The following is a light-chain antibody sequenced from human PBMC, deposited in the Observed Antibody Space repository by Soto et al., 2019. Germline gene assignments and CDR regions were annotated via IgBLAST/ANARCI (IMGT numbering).Light chain of an antibody. J-gene: IGLJ1*01. CDR1: SSNIGSNY. CDR3: AAWDDSLSVYYV. CDR2: RNN. V-gene: IGLV1-47*01. Sequence: QPVLTQPPSASGTPGQRVTISCSGSSSNIGSNYVYWYQQLPGTAPKLLIYRNNQRPSGVPDRLSGSKSGTSASLAISGLRSEDEADYFCAAWDDSLSVYYVFGTGTKLTVL.